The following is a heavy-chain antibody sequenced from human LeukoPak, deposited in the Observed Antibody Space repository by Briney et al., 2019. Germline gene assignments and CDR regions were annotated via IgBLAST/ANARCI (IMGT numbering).Heavy chain of an antibody. CDR2: IYYSGTT. Sequence: SETLSLTCTVSGHSISSDTHFWGWIRQPPGKGLEWIGTIYYSGTTYYNPSLKSRVSISVDTSNNQFSLKLSSVTAADTAVYYCARQPPGSYQWTFDYWGQGTLVAVSS. V-gene: IGHV4-39*01. J-gene: IGHJ4*02. D-gene: IGHD1-26*01. CDR1: GHSISSDTHF. CDR3: ARQPPGSYQWTFDY.